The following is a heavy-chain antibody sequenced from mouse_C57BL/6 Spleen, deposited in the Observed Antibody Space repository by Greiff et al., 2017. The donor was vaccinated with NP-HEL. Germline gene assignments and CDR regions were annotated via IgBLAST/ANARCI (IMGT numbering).Heavy chain of an antibody. V-gene: IGHV1-69*01. CDR1: GYTFTSYW. CDR3: ARSGLLLRGAMDY. J-gene: IGHJ4*01. Sequence: QVQLKQPGAELVMPGASVKLSCKASGYTFTSYWMHWVKQRPGQGLEWIGEIDPSDSYTNYNQKFKGKSTLTVDKSSSTAYMQLSSLTSEDSAVYYCARSGLLLRGAMDYWGQGTSVTVSS. CDR2: IDPSDSYT. D-gene: IGHD1-1*01.